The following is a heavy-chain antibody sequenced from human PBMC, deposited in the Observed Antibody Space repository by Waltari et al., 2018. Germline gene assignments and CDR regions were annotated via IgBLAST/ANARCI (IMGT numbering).Heavy chain of an antibody. V-gene: IGHV4-59*11. D-gene: IGHD4-17*01. J-gene: IGHJ6*02. CDR1: GGSISSHY. CDR2: IYYSGST. Sequence: QVQLQESGPGLVKPSETLSLTCTVSGGSISSHYWSWIRQPPGKGLEWIGYIYYSGSTNDNPSLKSRVTISVDTSKNQFSRKLSSVTAADTAVYYCARAGTTLDYGMDVWGQGTTVTVSS. CDR3: ARAGTTLDYGMDV.